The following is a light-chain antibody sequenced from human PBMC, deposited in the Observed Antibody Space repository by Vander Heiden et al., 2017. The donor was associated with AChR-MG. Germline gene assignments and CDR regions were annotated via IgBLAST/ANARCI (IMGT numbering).Light chain of an antibody. J-gene: IGKJ1*01. CDR1: QSISSW. CDR2: KAY. Sequence: DIHMTQSPATLSASVGDRVTITCRASQSISSWLACYQHKPGKAPKLLIYKAYSLESGFPSRFSGSVSRTELTLTISSLQHDDFATYYCKQYKIYQTWTFGQGTKVEIK. CDR3: KQYKIYQTWT. V-gene: IGKV1-5*03.